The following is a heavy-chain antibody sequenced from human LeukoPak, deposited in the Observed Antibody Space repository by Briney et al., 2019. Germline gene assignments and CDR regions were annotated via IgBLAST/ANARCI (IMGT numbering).Heavy chain of an antibody. CDR3: ARNRVFTYWYFDL. D-gene: IGHD5/OR15-5a*01. CDR1: GGSISNYY. V-gene: IGHV4-59*01. Sequence: SETLSLTCTVSGGSISNYYWSWIRQPPGKGLEWIGYIYYSGSINYNPSLRSRVSMSLDTSKNQFSLKLSSVTAADTAVYFCARNRVFTYWYFDLWGRGTLVTVPS. J-gene: IGHJ2*01. CDR2: IYYSGSI.